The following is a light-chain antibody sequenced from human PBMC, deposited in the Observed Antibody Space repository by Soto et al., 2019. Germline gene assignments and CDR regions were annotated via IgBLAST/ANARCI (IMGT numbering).Light chain of an antibody. Sequence: EIVMTQSPATLSVSPGERATLSCRASQSVGRNLAWYQQKPGQAPRLLIYGASTRATGIPARFSGSGSGTEFTLTISSLQSEDFAVYYCQQRSNWPPVFTFGGGTKVEIK. CDR3: QQRSNWPPVFT. CDR1: QSVGRN. CDR2: GAS. J-gene: IGKJ4*01. V-gene: IGKV3-15*01.